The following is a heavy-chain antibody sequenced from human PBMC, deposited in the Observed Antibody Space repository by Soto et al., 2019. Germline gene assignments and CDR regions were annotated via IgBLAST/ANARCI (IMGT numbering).Heavy chain of an antibody. CDR3: ASVRRI. Sequence: QVQLVQSGAEVRKPGSSVKVSCKASGGTFSSYAISWVRQAPGQGLEWMGGIIPMFGTVKYAQKLQDRVTITADESTSTAYMELSSLRSEDTAMYYCASVRRIWGEGTLVTVSS. D-gene: IGHD2-21*01. CDR1: GGTFSSYA. J-gene: IGHJ1*01. CDR2: IIPMFGTV. V-gene: IGHV1-69*01.